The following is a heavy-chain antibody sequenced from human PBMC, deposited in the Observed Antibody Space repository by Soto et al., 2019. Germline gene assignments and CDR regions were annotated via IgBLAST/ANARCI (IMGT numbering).Heavy chain of an antibody. V-gene: IGHV1-18*01. CDR1: GYTFTDYG. CDR3: ARDPPETPSDY. Sequence: QVQLVQSGADVKKPGASVRVSCKASGYTFTDYGITWVRQAPGQGLEWMGWISAKNVDTNLAQKFRGRVTLTTDTSTGTAYMDLRSLTPDDTAVYYCARDPPETPSDYWVQGTLVTVSS. J-gene: IGHJ4*02. CDR2: ISAKNVDT.